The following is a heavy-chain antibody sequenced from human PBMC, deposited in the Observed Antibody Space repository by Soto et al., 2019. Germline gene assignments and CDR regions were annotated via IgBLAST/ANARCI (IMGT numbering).Heavy chain of an antibody. CDR3: AKGGDYYDLLTGYTRDNYYFDY. CDR1: EFTFSDYY. D-gene: IGHD3-9*01. V-gene: IGHV3-11*01. J-gene: IGHJ4*02. Sequence: GSLRLSCAASEFTFSDYYMSWIRQAPGKGLEWVSYISGSGSRTYYADSVKGRFTISRDNSKSTLYLQMNSLRADDTAVYYCAKGGDYYDLLTGYTRDNYYFDYWGQGAQVTVSS. CDR2: ISGSGSRT.